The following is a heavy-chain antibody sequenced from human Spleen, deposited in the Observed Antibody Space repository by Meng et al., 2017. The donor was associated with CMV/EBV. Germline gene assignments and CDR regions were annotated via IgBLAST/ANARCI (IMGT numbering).Heavy chain of an antibody. D-gene: IGHD2-8*01. CDR1: GFTFSNYW. J-gene: IGHJ4*02. CDR2: MKQDASEI. CDR3: ARHGDAVVLMVYASNFDY. V-gene: IGHV3-7*01. Sequence: GESLKISCAASGFTFSNYWMSWVRQAPGKGLEWVANMKQDASEIYYVDSVKGRFTFSRDNAKNSLYLQMNSLRAEDTAVYYCARHGDAVVLMVYASNFDYWGQGTLVTVSS.